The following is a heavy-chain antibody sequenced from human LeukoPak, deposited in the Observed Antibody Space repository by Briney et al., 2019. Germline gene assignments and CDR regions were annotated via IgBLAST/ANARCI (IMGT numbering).Heavy chain of an antibody. CDR3: AKVTDIVVVPAALYYFDY. J-gene: IGHJ4*02. CDR2: ISDSGGST. V-gene: IGHV3-23*01. Sequence: GGSLRLSCAASRFTFSSYAVSWVRQAPGKGLEWVSAISDSGGSTYYADSVKGRFTISRDNSKNTIYLQMNSLRAEDMAVYYCAKVTDIVVVPAALYYFDYWGQGTLVTVSS. CDR1: RFTFSSYA. D-gene: IGHD2-2*01.